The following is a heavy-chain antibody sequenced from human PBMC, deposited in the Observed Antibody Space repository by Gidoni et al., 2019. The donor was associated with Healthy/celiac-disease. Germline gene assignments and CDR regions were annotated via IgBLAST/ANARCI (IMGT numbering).Heavy chain of an antibody. CDR1: GFGLGYAW. J-gene: IGHJ4*02. D-gene: IGHD2-15*01. Sequence: EVQLVSSGGGLIRPGVSLRLSGAASGFGLGYAWMNWVRQAPGKGLEWVGRIKSKINGATADYAAPVKGRFTISRDDSKNTLYLQANNLKIEDTAVYYCVTRGYCSGGSCYTGYWGQGTLVTASS. CDR3: VTRGYCSGGSCYTGY. CDR2: IKSKINGATA. V-gene: IGHV3-15*01.